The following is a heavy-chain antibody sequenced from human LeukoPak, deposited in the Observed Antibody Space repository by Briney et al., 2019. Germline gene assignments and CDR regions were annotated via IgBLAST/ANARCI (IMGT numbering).Heavy chain of an antibody. CDR2: AYYSGST. D-gene: IGHD1-1*01. Sequence: SETLSLTCTVSGGSVSSINSYWGWIRQPPGKGLEWIGSAYYSGSTYYNPSLKSRVTISVDTSKNQFSLNLSSVTAADTAVYYCARDPQLPLTHFDYWGLGTLVTVSS. J-gene: IGHJ4*02. CDR3: ARDPQLPLTHFDY. V-gene: IGHV4-39*07. CDR1: GGSVSSINSY.